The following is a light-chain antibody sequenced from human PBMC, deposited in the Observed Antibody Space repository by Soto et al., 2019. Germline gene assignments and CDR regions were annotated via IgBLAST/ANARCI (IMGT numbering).Light chain of an antibody. CDR3: AAWDVSFVV. CDR2: SNN. V-gene: IGLV1-44*01. Sequence: QSVLTQPPSASGTPGQRVTISCSGSRSNIGTNTVTWYQQLPGMAPKLLIHSNNQRPSGVPDRFSGSKSGTSASLAISGLQSEDEPDYYCAAWDVSFVVFGGGTKVTVL. J-gene: IGLJ2*01. CDR1: RSNIGTNT.